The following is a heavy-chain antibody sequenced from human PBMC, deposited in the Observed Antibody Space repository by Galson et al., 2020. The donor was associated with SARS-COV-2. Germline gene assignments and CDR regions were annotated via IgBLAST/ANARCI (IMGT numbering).Heavy chain of an antibody. J-gene: IGHJ3*02. V-gene: IGHV3-13*04. D-gene: IGHD3-22*01. Sequence: GESLKISCAASGFTFSSYDMHWVRQATGKGLEWVSAIGTAGDTYYPGSVKGRFTISRENAKNSLYLQMNSLRAGDTAVYYCARGSYYYDSSNDAFDIWGQGTMVTVSS. CDR1: GFTFSSYD. CDR3: ARGSYYYDSSNDAFDI. CDR2: IGTAGDT.